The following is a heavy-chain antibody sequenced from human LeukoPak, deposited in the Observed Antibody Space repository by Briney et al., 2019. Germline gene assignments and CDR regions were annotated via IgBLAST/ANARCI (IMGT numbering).Heavy chain of an antibody. D-gene: IGHD3-3*01. J-gene: IGHJ4*02. V-gene: IGHV4-38-2*01. CDR3: ARLLACGRAPCRTARFQFDS. CDR2: IYPTGNT. Sequence: SETLSLTCVVSSYSITSDNYWGWVRQPPGKGLEWIGSIYPTGNTYYNPSLRSRVAISLDTSKSQFSLKVTSVIAADTAVYYCARLLACGRAPCRTARFQFDSWGQGTLVAVSS. CDR1: SYSITSDNY.